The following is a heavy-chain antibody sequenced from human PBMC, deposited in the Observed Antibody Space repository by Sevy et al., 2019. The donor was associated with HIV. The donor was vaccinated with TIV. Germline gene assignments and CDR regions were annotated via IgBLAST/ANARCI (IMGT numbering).Heavy chain of an antibody. CDR1: GFTFSSYA. CDR2: ISGRGGST. Sequence: GGSLRLSCAASGFTFSSYAMSWVRQAPGKGLEWVSAISGRGGSTYYADSVKGRFTISRDNSKNTLYLQMNSLRAEDTAVYYCAKARFDFWSFDYWGQGTLVTVSS. D-gene: IGHD3-3*01. J-gene: IGHJ4*02. CDR3: AKARFDFWSFDY. V-gene: IGHV3-23*01.